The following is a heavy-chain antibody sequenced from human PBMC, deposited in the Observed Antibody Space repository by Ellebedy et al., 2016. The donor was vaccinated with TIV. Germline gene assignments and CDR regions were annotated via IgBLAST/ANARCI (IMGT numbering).Heavy chain of an antibody. CDR3: AKDWQVAVALYYFDY. CDR2: ISVSGTST. V-gene: IGHV3-23*01. CDR1: GFAFSNYW. D-gene: IGHD6-19*01. Sequence: GESLKISXAASGFAFSNYWMSWVRQAPGKGLEWVSGISVSGTSTYYADSVKGRFTISRDNSKNTLYLQMNSLRAEDTAVYYCAKDWQVAVALYYFDYWGQGTLVTVSS. J-gene: IGHJ4*02.